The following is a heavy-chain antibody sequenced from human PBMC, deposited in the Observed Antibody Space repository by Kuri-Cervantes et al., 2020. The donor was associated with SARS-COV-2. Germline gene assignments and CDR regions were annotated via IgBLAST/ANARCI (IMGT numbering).Heavy chain of an antibody. D-gene: IGHD3-3*01. CDR1: GFTFSGSA. Sequence: GGSLRLSCAASGFTFSGSAMHWVRQASGKGLEWVGRIRSKANSYATAYAASVKGRFTISRDDSKNTAYLQMNSLKTEDTAVYYCTRADFWSGYYCYWGQGTLVTVSS. V-gene: IGHV3-73*01. CDR3: TRADFWSGYYCY. J-gene: IGHJ4*02. CDR2: IRSKANSYAT.